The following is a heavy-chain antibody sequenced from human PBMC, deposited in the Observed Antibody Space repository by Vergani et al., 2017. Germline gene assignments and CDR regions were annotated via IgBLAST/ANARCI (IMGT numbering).Heavy chain of an antibody. Sequence: EVQLVETGGGLIQPGGSLRLSCAASGFTVSSNYMSWVRQAPGKGLEWVSVIYSGGSTYYADSVKGRFTISRDNSKNTLYLQMNSLRAEDTAVYYCAIALTGSSSWYGDWYFDLWGRGTLVTVSS. J-gene: IGHJ2*01. V-gene: IGHV3-53*02. CDR1: GFTVSSNY. CDR2: IYSGGST. CDR3: AIALTGSSSWYGDWYFDL. D-gene: IGHD6-13*01.